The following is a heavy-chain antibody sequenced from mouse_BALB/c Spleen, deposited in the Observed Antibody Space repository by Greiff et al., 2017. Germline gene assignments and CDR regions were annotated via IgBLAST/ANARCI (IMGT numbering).Heavy chain of an antibody. CDR1: GYTFTDYA. D-gene: IGHD1-1*01. CDR3: ARRGDYGLYAMDY. J-gene: IGHJ4*01. CDR2: ISTYYGDA. Sequence: VQLQQSGAELVRPGVSVKISCKGSGYTFTDYAMHWVKQSHAKSLEWIGVISTYYGDASYNQKFKGKATMTVDKSSSTAYMELARLTSEDSAIYYCARRGDYGLYAMDYWGQGTSVTVSS. V-gene: IGHV1S137*01.